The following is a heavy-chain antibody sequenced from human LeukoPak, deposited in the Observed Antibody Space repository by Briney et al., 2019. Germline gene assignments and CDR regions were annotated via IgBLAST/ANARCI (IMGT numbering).Heavy chain of an antibody. J-gene: IGHJ5*02. D-gene: IGHD2-15*01. V-gene: IGHV3-48*02. CDR3: ANLAVVPIGRDNWFDP. Sequence: TGGSLRLSCAASGFTFSSYSMNWVRQAPGKGLEWVSYISSSSSSTIYYADSVKGRFTISRDNAKNSLYLQMNSLRDEDTAVYYCANLAVVPIGRDNWFDPWGQGTLVTVSS. CDR2: ISSSSSSTI. CDR1: GFTFSSYS.